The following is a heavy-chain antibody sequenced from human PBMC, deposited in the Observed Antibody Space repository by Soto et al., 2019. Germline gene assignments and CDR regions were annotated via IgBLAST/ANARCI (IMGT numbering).Heavy chain of an antibody. J-gene: IGHJ5*02. V-gene: IGHV3-30*18. CDR2: ISHDGSNT. Sequence: QVPLVESGGGVVQPGRSLRLSCVASGFTLSNTGMHWVRQAPGKGLEWVAMISHDGSNTYYGDSVKGRFTISRDNSWNTLYLQMDSLRPEDTSVYYCAKDWGSSGWFNWFDPWGQGTLVTVSS. CDR1: GFTLSNTG. CDR3: AKDWGSSGWFNWFDP. D-gene: IGHD6-19*01.